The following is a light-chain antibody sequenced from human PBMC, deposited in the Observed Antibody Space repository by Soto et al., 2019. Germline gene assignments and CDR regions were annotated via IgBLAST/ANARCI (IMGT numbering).Light chain of an antibody. Sequence: EIVLTQSPGTLSLSPGERATLSCRASQSVSSSYLAWYQQKPGQAPRLLIFDKSSRAPGVPARFSGSGTGTDFTLTISRLEPEDFAVYYCQQYGSSGTFGQGTKVDIK. J-gene: IGKJ1*01. CDR3: QQYGSSGT. CDR2: DKS. V-gene: IGKV3-20*01. CDR1: QSVSSSY.